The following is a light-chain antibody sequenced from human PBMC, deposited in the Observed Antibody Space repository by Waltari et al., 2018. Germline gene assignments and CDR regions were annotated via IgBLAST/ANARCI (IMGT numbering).Light chain of an antibody. CDR1: SSNIGSNI. CDR2: SNN. V-gene: IGLV1-44*01. CDR3: AAWDDSLNGPV. Sequence: QSVLTQPPSASGTPGQRVTISCSGSSSNIGSNIVNWYQQLPGTAPKPLIYSNNLRPSGVPDRFSGSKSGTSASLAISGLQSEDEADYYCAAWDDSLNGPVFGGGTKLTVL. J-gene: IGLJ2*01.